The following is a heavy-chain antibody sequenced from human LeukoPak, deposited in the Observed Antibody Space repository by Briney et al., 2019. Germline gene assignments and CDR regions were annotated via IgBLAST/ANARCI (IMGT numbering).Heavy chain of an antibody. V-gene: IGHV4-39*01. CDR2: IYYSGST. J-gene: IGHJ4*02. D-gene: IGHD3-22*01. CDR1: GGSISSSSYY. CDR3: ARHLTTYYYDSSGSYP. Sequence: KTSETLSLTCTVSGGSISSSSYYWGWIRQPPGKGLEWIGTIYYSGSTYYNPSLKSRVTISVDTSMNQFSLKLSSVTAADTAVYYCARHLTTYYYDSSGSYPWGQGTLVTVSS.